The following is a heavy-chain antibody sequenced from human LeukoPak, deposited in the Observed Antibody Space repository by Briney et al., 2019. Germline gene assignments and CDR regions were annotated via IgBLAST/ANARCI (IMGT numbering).Heavy chain of an antibody. J-gene: IGHJ6*03. V-gene: IGHV3-30*18. CDR3: AKEFSYYDPFAGYYYYYYYMDV. D-gene: IGHD3-3*01. Sequence: PGRSLRLSCAASGFTFSSYGMHWVRQAPGKGLEWVAVISYDGSNKYYADSVKGRFTISRDNSKNTLYLQMNSLRAEDTAVYYCAKEFSYYDPFAGYYYYYYYMDVWGKGTTVTVSS. CDR2: ISYDGSNK. CDR1: GFTFSSYG.